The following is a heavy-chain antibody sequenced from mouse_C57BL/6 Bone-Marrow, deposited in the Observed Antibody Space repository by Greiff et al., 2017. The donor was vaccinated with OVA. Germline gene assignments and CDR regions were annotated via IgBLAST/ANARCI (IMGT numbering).Heavy chain of an antibody. D-gene: IGHD1-1*01. V-gene: IGHV5-4*01. Sequence: DVQLVESGGGLVKPGGSLKLSCAASGFTFSSYAMSWVRQTPEKRLEWVATISDGGSYTYYPDNVKGRFTISRDNAKNNLYLQMSHLKSEDTAMYYCARDYYPGAMDYWGQGTSVTVSS. CDR2: ISDGGSYT. CDR1: GFTFSSYA. CDR3: ARDYYPGAMDY. J-gene: IGHJ4*01.